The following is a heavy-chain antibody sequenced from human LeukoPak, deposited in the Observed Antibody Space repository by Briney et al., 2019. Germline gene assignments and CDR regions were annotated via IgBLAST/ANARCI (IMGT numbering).Heavy chain of an antibody. V-gene: IGHV1-18*01. CDR1: GYTFTIYG. J-gene: IGHJ4*02. Sequence: ASVKVSCKASGYTFTIYGISWVRQAPGQGLEWMGWISNYNGNTNYAQKLQGRVTMTTDTSTSTAYMELRSLRSDDTAVYYCAISRYCSTTICYSPFDYWGQGTLVTVSS. CDR3: AISRYCSTTICYSPFDY. CDR2: ISNYNGNT. D-gene: IGHD2-2*01.